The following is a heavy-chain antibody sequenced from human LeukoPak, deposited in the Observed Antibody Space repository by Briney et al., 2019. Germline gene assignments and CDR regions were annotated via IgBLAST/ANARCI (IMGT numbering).Heavy chain of an antibody. CDR1: GGSISSSSYY. Sequence: SETLSLTCTVSGGSISSSSYYWGWIRRPPGKGLEWIGSIYYSGSTYYNPSLKSRVTISVDTSKNQFSLKLSSVTAADTAVYYCASVGRGVDYWGQGTLVTVSS. CDR3: ASVGRGVDY. V-gene: IGHV4-39*01. J-gene: IGHJ4*02. D-gene: IGHD3-10*01. CDR2: IYYSGST.